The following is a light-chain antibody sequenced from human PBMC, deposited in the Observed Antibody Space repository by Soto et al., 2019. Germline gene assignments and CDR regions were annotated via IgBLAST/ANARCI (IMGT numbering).Light chain of an antibody. CDR1: QSISNW. V-gene: IGKV1-5*03. Sequence: DIQMTQSPSTLSACVGDRVTITCRASQSISNWLAWYQQKPGKAPWLLIYKASFLESGVPSRFSGSGSGTEFTLTISSLQPDDFATYYCQQYNGTFGQGTKVDIK. CDR3: QQYNGT. CDR2: KAS. J-gene: IGKJ1*01.